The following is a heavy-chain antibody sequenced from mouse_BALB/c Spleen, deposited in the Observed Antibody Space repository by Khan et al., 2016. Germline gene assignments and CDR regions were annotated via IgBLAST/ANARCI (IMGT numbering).Heavy chain of an antibody. CDR3: VTWYF. V-gene: IGHV3-1*02. Sequence: EVQLQESGPDLLKHSQSLSLTCTVTGYSITSGYSWHWIRQFPGHKLEWMGYIDYSGTTNYNLSLKSRISITREISKNQLFLQLNSVTTEDTATFYCVTWYFWGQGSTLPVSS. CDR2: IDYSGTT. D-gene: IGHD1-1*02. J-gene: IGHJ2*01. CDR1: GYSITSGYS.